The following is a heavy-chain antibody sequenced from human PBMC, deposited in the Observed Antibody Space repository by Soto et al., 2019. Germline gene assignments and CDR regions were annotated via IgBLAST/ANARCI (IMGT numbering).Heavy chain of an antibody. CDR1: GYTFNRNG. Sequence: QVLLVQSGPEVKNPGASVNVSCKASGYTFNRNGISWIRQAPGQGLEWMGWISGHTGHTNYAQNFQGRVSVTTDTSTNTAYMELRSLTSDDTALYFCAKDRGDFTFGPWGQGTLVIVSS. D-gene: IGHD3-3*01. CDR2: ISGHTGHT. CDR3: AKDRGDFTFGP. J-gene: IGHJ5*02. V-gene: IGHV1-18*04.